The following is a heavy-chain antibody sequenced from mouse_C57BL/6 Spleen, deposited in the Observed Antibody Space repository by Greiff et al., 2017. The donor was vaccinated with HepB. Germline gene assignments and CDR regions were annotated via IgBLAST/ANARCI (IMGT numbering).Heavy chain of an antibody. J-gene: IGHJ1*01. Sequence: QVQLQQSGAELVKPGASVKISCKASGYAFSSYWMNWVKQRPGKGLEWIGQIYPGDGDTNYNGKFKGKATLTADKSSSTAYMQLSSLTSEDSAVYFCARSDYYDYDEGYFDVWGSGTTVTVSS. V-gene: IGHV1-80*01. D-gene: IGHD2-4*01. CDR2: IYPGDGDT. CDR1: GYAFSSYW. CDR3: ARSDYYDYDEGYFDV.